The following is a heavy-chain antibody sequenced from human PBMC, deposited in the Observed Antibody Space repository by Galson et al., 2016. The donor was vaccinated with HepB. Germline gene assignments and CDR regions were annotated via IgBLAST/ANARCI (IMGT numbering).Heavy chain of an antibody. V-gene: IGHV1-3*01. D-gene: IGHD2-2*01. CDR3: AKDSIIQLPIQSHYYYYGMDV. Sequence: SVKVSCKASGYTFSNYGIHWVRQAPGQGLDWMGWINAGNGYTKYSQKFQGRVTITRDTSASTAYMELSSLRYEDTAVYYCAKDSIIQLPIQSHYYYYGMDVWGQGTTVTVSS. CDR1: GYTFSNYG. CDR2: INAGNGYT. J-gene: IGHJ6*02.